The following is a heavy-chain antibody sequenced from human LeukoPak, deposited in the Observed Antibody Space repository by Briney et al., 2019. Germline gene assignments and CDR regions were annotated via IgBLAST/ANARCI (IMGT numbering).Heavy chain of an antibody. J-gene: IGHJ4*02. CDR3: ARDRYYDTSGFLDY. Sequence: PGGSLRLSCAASGFTFDYYGLGWVRPAPGKGLEWVSGINWNGDSTDYADSVKGRFTISRDNAKNSLYLQMNSLRAEDTAVYYCARDRYYDTSGFLDYWGRGTLVTVSS. D-gene: IGHD3-22*01. V-gene: IGHV3-20*04. CDR1: GFTFDYYG. CDR2: INWNGDST.